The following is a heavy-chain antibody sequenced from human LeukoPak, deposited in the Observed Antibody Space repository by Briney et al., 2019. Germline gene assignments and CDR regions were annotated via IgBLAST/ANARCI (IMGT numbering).Heavy chain of an antibody. D-gene: IGHD2-2*02. V-gene: IGHV4-34*01. CDR1: GGSFSGYY. J-gene: IGHJ5*02. CDR3: ARLGCSSTSCYTSNWFDP. Sequence: SEILSLTCAVYGGSFSGYYWSWIRQPPGKGLEWIGEINHSGSTNYNPSLKSRVTISVDTSKNQFSLKLSSVTAADTAVYYCARLGCSSTSCYTSNWFDPWGQGTLVTISP. CDR2: INHSGST.